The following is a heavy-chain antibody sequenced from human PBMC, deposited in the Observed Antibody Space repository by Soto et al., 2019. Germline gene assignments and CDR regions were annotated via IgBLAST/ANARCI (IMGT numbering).Heavy chain of an antibody. CDR2: IWYDGSNK. V-gene: IGHV3-33*01. D-gene: IGHD3-22*01. J-gene: IGHJ4*02. CDR1: GFTFSSYG. CDR3: ARDTATYDSGFDY. Sequence: GGSLRLSCAASGFTFSSYGMHWVRQAPGKGLEWVAVIWYDGSNKYYADSVKGRFTISRDNSKNTLYLQMNSLRAEDTAVYYCARDTATYDSGFDYWGQGTLVTVSS.